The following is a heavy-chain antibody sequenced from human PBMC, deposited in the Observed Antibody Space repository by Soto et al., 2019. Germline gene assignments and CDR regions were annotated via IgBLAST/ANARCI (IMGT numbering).Heavy chain of an antibody. CDR3: ARSPGRDGYNHFEY. J-gene: IGHJ4*02. D-gene: IGHD5-12*01. Sequence: EVQLLESGGGLVQPGGSLRLSCAASGFTASGFTFSSSAMSWVRQAPGKGLEWVSALDGSGGATYYADSVKGRFTVSRANSKSTLYLQLNSLRAEDTAVYYCARSPGRDGYNHFEYWGQGALVTVSS. CDR2: LDGSGGAT. CDR1: GFTFSSSA. V-gene: IGHV3-23*01.